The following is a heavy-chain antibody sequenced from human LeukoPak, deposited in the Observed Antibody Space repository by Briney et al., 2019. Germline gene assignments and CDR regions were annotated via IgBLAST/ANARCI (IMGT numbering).Heavy chain of an antibody. D-gene: IGHD1-14*01. J-gene: IGHJ4*02. CDR1: GGSISSSSYY. Sequence: SETLSLTCTVSGGSISSSSYYWGWIRQPPGKGLEWIGNIYYSGSISYEASLKSRVTISVDTSKNQFSLKLSSVTAADTAVYYCARVNRATYYFDYWGQGTLVTVSS. V-gene: IGHV4-39*07. CDR3: ARVNRATYYFDY. CDR2: IYYSGSI.